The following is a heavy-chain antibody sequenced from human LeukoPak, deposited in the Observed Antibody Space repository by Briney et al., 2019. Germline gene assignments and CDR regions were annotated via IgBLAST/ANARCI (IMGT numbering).Heavy chain of an antibody. CDR3: ARLYDTGLTTLDY. CDR1: GFSITSGYY. J-gene: IGHJ4*02. CDR2: IYHSGNT. Sequence: SDTLSLTCVVSGFSITSGYYWGGVRQPPGKGLEWIGWIYHSGNTYYNPSLKSRVTISVDTSKHQFSLELSSVTAADTAVYYCARLYDTGLTTLDYWGQGTLVTVSS. V-gene: IGHV4-38-2*01. D-gene: IGHD2-8*02.